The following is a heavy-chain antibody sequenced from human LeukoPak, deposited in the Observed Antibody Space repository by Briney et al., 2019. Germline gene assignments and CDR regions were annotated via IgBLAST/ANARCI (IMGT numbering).Heavy chain of an antibody. Sequence: PGGSLRLSSAASGFTFSSYVMDWVRQAPGKGLEWVAFIRYDGNNKDYADSVKGRFTISRDNSKNTLYLQMNSLRVGDTAVYYCAKAYGALVAFDIWGQGTMVTVSS. D-gene: IGHD4-17*01. CDR2: IRYDGNNK. CDR1: GFTFSSYV. V-gene: IGHV3-30*02. J-gene: IGHJ3*02. CDR3: AKAYGALVAFDI.